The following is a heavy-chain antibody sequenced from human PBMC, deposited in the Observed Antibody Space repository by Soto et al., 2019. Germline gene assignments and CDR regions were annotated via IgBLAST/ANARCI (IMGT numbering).Heavy chain of an antibody. CDR2: IIPICGTA. CDR1: GGTFSSYA. J-gene: IGHJ4*02. CDR3: ARGFSGDYRFDY. Sequence: SVKPSCKASGGTFSSYAISWVRQAPGQGLEWMGGIIPICGTANYAQKFQGRVTMTANDSTSTAYMELSSLRSEDTAVYYCARGFSGDYRFDYWGQGTLVTVSS. D-gene: IGHD4-17*01. V-gene: IGHV1-69*13.